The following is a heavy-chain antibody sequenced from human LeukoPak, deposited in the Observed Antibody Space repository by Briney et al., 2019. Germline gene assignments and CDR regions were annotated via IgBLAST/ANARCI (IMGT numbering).Heavy chain of an antibody. CDR3: AREIDYDSSGYYRRSRGYYYYYYMDV. CDR1: GYTFTSYG. D-gene: IGHD3-22*01. CDR2: IIPIFGTA. Sequence: SVKVSCKASGYTFTSYGISWVRQAPGQGLEWMGGIIPIFGTANYAQKFQGRVTITADKSTSTAYMELSSLRSEDTAVYYCAREIDYDSSGYYRRSRGYYYYYYMDVWGKGTTVTVSS. J-gene: IGHJ6*03. V-gene: IGHV1-69*06.